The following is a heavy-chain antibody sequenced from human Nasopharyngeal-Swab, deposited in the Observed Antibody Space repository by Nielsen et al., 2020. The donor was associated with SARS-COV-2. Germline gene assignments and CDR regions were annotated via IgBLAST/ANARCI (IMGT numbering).Heavy chain of an antibody. CDR3: ARVRIAAAGIGWFDP. CDR1: GGSISSYY. Sequence: GSLRLSCTVSGGSISSYYWSWIRQPAGKGLEWIGRIYTSGSTNYNPSLKSRVTMSVDTSKNQFSLKLSSVTAADTAVYYCARVRIAAAGIGWFDPWGQGSLVTVSS. J-gene: IGHJ5*02. D-gene: IGHD6-13*01. V-gene: IGHV4-4*07. CDR2: IYTSGST.